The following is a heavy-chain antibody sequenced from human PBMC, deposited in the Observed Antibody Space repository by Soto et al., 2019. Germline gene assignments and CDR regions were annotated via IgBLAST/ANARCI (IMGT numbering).Heavy chain of an antibody. Sequence: LRLSCGASVMMFGQYAVSCVLLAPVKWLEWVSVVGPSGASTFYADSVRGRFTISRDNSENTLYLQMNSLRAADTALYFCARSYYYDSTGYYRTFDYWGPGTLVTVSS. J-gene: IGHJ4*02. V-gene: IGHV3-23*01. CDR2: VGPSGAST. D-gene: IGHD3-22*01. CDR1: VMMFGQYA. CDR3: ARSYYYDSTGYYRTFDY.